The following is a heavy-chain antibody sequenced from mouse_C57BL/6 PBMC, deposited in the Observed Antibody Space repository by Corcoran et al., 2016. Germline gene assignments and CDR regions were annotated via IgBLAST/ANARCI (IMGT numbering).Heavy chain of an antibody. CDR1: GYTFTDYY. J-gene: IGHJ3*01. D-gene: IGHD2-3*01. V-gene: IGHV1-26*01. Sequence: EVQLQQSGPELVKPGASVKISCKASGYTFTDYYMNWVKQSHGKCLEWSGDINPNNGGTSYNQKFKGKATLTVDKSSSTAYMELRSLTSEDSAVYYCERRADGSFAYWGQGTLVTVSA. CDR3: ERRADGSFAY. CDR2: INPNNGGT.